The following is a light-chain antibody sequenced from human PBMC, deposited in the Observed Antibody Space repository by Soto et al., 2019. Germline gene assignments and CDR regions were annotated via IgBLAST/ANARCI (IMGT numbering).Light chain of an antibody. CDR2: AAS. CDR3: QQYGSTPLT. Sequence: EIVLTQSPGTLSLSLGERATLSCRASQSVSGSYLAWYQQKPGQAPRVLIFAASSRATGIPDRFSGRGSGTDFTLTISRLEPEDFAVYYCQQYGSTPLTFGGGTKVEIK. CDR1: QSVSGSY. J-gene: IGKJ4*01. V-gene: IGKV3-20*01.